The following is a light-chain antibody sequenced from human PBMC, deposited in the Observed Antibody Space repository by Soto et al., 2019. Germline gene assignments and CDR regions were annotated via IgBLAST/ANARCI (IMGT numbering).Light chain of an antibody. CDR1: SSDVGGSTF. Sequence: QSALTQPRSVSGSPGQSVTISCTGTSSDVGGSTFVSWYQHHPGKAPKVIIYDVTKRPSGVPDRFSASKSGNTASLTISGLQAEDEADYYCCSYAGSNIFVVFGGGTKLTVL. V-gene: IGLV2-11*01. CDR2: DVT. CDR3: CSYAGSNIFVV. J-gene: IGLJ2*01.